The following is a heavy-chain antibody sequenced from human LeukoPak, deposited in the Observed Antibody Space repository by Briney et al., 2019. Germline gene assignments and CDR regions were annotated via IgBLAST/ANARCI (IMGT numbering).Heavy chain of an antibody. V-gene: IGHV1-69*13. J-gene: IGHJ4*02. CDR3: ARPEKYYYDSSGLNDPYYFDY. D-gene: IGHD3-22*01. CDR1: GGTFSIYA. CDR2: IIPIFGTA. Sequence: SVTVSFKASGGTFSIYAISWVRQAPGQGREWMGGIIPIFGTANYAQKFQGRVTITADESTSTAYMELSSLRSEDTAVYYCARPEKYYYDSSGLNDPYYFDYWGQGTLVTVSS.